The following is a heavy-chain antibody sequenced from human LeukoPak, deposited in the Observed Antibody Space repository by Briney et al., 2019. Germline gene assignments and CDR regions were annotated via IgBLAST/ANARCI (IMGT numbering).Heavy chain of an antibody. CDR2: IYYSGST. CDR3: ARGPSWELETFDY. Sequence: PSETLSLTCTVSGGSISSYYWSWIRQPPGKGLEWIGYIYYSGSTNYNPSLKSRVTISVDTSKNQFSLKLSSVTAADTAVYYCARGPSWELETFDYWGQGTLVTVSS. V-gene: IGHV4-59*01. J-gene: IGHJ4*02. CDR1: GGSISSYY. D-gene: IGHD1-26*01.